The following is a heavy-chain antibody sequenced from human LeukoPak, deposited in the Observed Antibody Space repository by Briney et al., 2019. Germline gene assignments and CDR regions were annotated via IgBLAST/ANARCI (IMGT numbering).Heavy chain of an antibody. CDR2: IKQDGSEK. D-gene: IGHD4-17*01. Sequence: PGGSLRLSCAASGFTFSSCWMSWVRQAPGKGLEWVANIKQDGSEKYYVESVKGRFTISRDNAKISLYLQMNSLRAEDAAVYYCARRIAVTVYYYNYYMDVWGKGTTVTVSS. V-gene: IGHV3-7*02. CDR3: ARRIAVTVYYYNYYMDV. CDR1: GFTFSSCW. J-gene: IGHJ6*03.